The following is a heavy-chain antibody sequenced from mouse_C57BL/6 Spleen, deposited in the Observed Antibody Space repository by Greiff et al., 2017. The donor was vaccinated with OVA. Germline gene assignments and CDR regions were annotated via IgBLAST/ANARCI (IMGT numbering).Heavy chain of an antibody. CDR3: AREGLRRPYFDY. V-gene: IGHV5-4*01. CDR2: ISDGGSYT. D-gene: IGHD1-1*01. J-gene: IGHJ2*01. Sequence: DVMLVESGGGLVKPGGSLKLSCAASGFTFSSYAMSWVRQTPEKRLEWVATISDGGSYTYYPDNVKGRFTISRDNAKNNLYMQMSHLKSEDTAMYYCAREGLRRPYFDYWGQGTTLTVSS. CDR1: GFTFSSYA.